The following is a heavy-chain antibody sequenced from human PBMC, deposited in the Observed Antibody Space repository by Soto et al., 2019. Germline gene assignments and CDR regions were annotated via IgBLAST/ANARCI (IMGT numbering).Heavy chain of an antibody. D-gene: IGHD4-4*01. V-gene: IGHV3-30*18. CDR1: GFTFSSYG. CDR3: AKEDDYSNLYGMDV. J-gene: IGHJ6*02. CDR2: ISYDGSNK. Sequence: GGSLRLSCAAYGFTFSSYGMHWVRQAPGKGLEWVAVISYDGSNKYYADSVKGRFTISRDNSKDTLYLQMNSLRAEGTAVYYCAKEDDYSNLYGMDVWGQGTTVTVSS.